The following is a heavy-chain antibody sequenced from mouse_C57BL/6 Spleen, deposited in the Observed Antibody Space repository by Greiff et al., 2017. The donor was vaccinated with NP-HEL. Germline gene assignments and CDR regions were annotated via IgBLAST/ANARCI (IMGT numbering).Heavy chain of an antibody. CDR3: ARSGYGSSSWYFDV. Sequence: QVQLQQSGPELVKPGASVKISCKASGYAFSSSWMNWVKQRPGKGLEWIGRIYPGDGDTNYNGKFKGKATLTADKSSSTAYMQLSSLTSEDSAVYFCARSGYGSSSWYFDVWGTGTTVTVSS. V-gene: IGHV1-82*01. CDR2: IYPGDGDT. D-gene: IGHD1-1*01. CDR1: GYAFSSSW. J-gene: IGHJ1*03.